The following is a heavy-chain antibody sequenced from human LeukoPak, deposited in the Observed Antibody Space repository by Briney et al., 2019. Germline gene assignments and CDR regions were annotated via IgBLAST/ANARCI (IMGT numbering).Heavy chain of an antibody. D-gene: IGHD6-19*01. CDR3: ARELGDIAVAGEGVYFDY. V-gene: IGHV1-2*02. CDR2: INPNSGGT. Sequence: GASVKVSCKASGYTFTGYYMHWVRQAPGQGLEWMGWINPNSGGTNYAQKFQGRVTMTRDTSISTAYMELSRLRSDDTAVYYCARELGDIAVAGEGVYFDYWGQGTLVTISS. J-gene: IGHJ4*02. CDR1: GYTFTGYY.